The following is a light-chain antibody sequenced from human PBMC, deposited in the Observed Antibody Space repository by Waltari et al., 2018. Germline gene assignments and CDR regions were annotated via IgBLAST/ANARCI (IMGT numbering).Light chain of an antibody. J-gene: IGKJ1*01. CDR1: QSVGRT. Sequence: EIVLTQSPGTLSLSPGERATLSCRASQSVGRTLAWYQQKRGQAPRLIIHGASTRATGIPDRFSGSGSGTDFSLSISRLEPEDFAVYYCQHYVRLPATFGQGTKVEIK. V-gene: IGKV3-20*01. CDR3: QHYVRLPAT. CDR2: GAS.